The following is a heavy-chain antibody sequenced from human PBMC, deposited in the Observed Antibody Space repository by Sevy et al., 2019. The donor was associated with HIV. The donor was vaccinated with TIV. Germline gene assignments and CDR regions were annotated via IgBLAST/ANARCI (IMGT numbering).Heavy chain of an antibody. CDR3: ARRYFDL. Sequence: GGSLRLSCDASGFTFDMYWMQWVRQAPGKGLEWVANIRQDGNEIYYAASVRGRFTISRDNAKGSRYLQMNNLRVEDTATYYCARRYFDLWGQGTLVTVSS. CDR2: IRQDGNEI. CDR1: GFTFDMYW. V-gene: IGHV3-7*03. J-gene: IGHJ4*02.